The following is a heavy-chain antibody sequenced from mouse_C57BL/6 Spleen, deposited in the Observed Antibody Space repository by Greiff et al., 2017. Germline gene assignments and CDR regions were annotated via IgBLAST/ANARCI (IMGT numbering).Heavy chain of an antibody. V-gene: IGHV1-64*01. Sequence: QVQLQQPGAELVKPGASVKLSCKASGYTFTSYWMHWVKQRPGQDLEWIGMIHPNSGSTNYNEKFKSKATLTVDKSSRTAYMQLSSLTSEDSAVYYCASAYYRNYGFAYWGQGTLVTGSA. J-gene: IGHJ3*01. CDR1: GYTFTSYW. CDR2: IHPNSGST. CDR3: ASAYYRNYGFAY. D-gene: IGHD2-5*01.